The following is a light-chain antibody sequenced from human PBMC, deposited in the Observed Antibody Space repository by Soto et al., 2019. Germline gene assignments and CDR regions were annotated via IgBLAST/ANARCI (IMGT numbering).Light chain of an antibody. CDR3: QQYNSYWT. Sequence: DIQMTQSPSTLSASVGDRVTITCRASQSISSWLAWYQQKPGKAPKLVIYDASSLESGVPSRFSGSGSGTEFTLTISRLQPDDFATYYCQQYNSYWTFGQGTKVEIK. J-gene: IGKJ1*01. CDR2: DAS. V-gene: IGKV1-5*01. CDR1: QSISSW.